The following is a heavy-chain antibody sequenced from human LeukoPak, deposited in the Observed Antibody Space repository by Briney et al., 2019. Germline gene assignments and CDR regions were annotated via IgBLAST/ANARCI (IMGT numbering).Heavy chain of an antibody. D-gene: IGHD2-2*01. CDR3: ARDKDVVVPAASHGMDV. CDR1: GGTFSSYA. V-gene: IGHV1-69*01. CDR2: IIPIFGTA. Sequence: GSSVKVSCTASGGTFSSYAISWVRQAPGQGLEWMGGIIPIFGTANYAQKFQGRVTITADESTSTAYMELSSLRSEDTAVYYCARDKDVVVPAASHGMDVWGQGTTVTVSS. J-gene: IGHJ6*02.